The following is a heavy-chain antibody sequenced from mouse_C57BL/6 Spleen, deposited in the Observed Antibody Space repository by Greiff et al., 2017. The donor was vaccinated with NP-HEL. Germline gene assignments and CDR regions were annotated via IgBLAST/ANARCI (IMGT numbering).Heavy chain of an antibody. CDR1: GYSITSGYY. J-gene: IGHJ3*01. V-gene: IGHV3-6*01. D-gene: IGHD2-3*01. CDR3: AIDGYYGFAY. Sequence: EVKLLESGPGLVKPSQSLSLTCSVTGYSITSGYYWNWIRQFPGNKLEWMGYISYDGSNNYNPSLKNRISITRDTSKNQFFLKLNSVTTEDTATYYCAIDGYYGFAYWGQGTLVTVSA. CDR2: ISYDGSN.